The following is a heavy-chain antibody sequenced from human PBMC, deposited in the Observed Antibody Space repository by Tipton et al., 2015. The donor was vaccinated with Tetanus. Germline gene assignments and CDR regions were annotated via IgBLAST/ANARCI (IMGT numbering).Heavy chain of an antibody. J-gene: IGHJ6*01. V-gene: IGHV3-11*01. CDR1: GISFSDSF. CDR2: ISGSGNTV. CDR3: VRDRITGPTGRYYAMDV. D-gene: IGHD1-7*01. Sequence: SLRLSCAASGISFSDSFMSWIRQAPGKGLEWVSYISGSGNTVYLADSMKGRMTVSRDNAKNSLYLQMNSLRAEDTAVYYCVRDRITGPTGRYYAMDVWGQGTTVTVSS.